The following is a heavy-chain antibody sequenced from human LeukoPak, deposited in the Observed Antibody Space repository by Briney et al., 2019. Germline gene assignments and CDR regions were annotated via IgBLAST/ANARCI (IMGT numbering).Heavy chain of an antibody. CDR2: IYHSGST. D-gene: IGHD6-13*01. Sequence: SETLSLTCAVSGYSISSGYYCVWIRQPPRNGLACLGSIYHSGSTYYNPSLKSRVTISVDTSKNQFSLKLSSVTAADTAVYYCARQLVPARSNWFDPWGQGTLVTVSS. V-gene: IGHV4-38-2*01. CDR1: GYSISSGYY. CDR3: ARQLVPARSNWFDP. J-gene: IGHJ5*02.